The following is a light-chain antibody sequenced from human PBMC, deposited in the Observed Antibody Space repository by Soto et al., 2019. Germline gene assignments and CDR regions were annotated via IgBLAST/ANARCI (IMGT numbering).Light chain of an antibody. J-gene: IGLJ1*01. V-gene: IGLV4-60*02. CDR3: ETWDTNTRV. CDR2: LEGSGSY. CDR1: SGHSTYI. Sequence: QAVLAQSSSASASLGSSVRLTCTLSSGHSTYIIAWHQQQPGKAPRYLMNLEGSGSYNKGSGVPDRFSGSSSGADRYLTISNLQFEDEADYYCETWDTNTRVFGTGTKLTVL.